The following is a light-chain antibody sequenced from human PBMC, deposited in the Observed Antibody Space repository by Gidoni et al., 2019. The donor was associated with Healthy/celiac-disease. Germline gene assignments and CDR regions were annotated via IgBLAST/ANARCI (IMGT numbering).Light chain of an antibody. CDR2: AAS. Sequence: FWLTQSPSLLSASTGDRVTNSCLMSQSISSYLAWYQQKPGKAPELLIYAASTLELGVPARFSGSGSGTDFTLTISCLQSEDVAAYYCQQYYSFPLTFGEGTRVEIK. V-gene: IGKV1D-8*03. CDR3: QQYYSFPLT. J-gene: IGKJ4*01. CDR1: QSISSY.